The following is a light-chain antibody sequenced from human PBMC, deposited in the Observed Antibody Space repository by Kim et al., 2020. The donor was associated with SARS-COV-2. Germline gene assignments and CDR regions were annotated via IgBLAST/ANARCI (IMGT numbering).Light chain of an antibody. Sequence: DIQLTQSPSTLSASPGDRVIITCRASQTINDWLAWYQQKPTQAPKLLIYKATLLENGVPSRFSGSWTGADFTLTISSLQPDDFATYYCQHYHSFPYTFGPGTKLEI. V-gene: IGKV1-5*03. CDR3: QHYHSFPYT. J-gene: IGKJ2*01. CDR2: KAT. CDR1: QTINDW.